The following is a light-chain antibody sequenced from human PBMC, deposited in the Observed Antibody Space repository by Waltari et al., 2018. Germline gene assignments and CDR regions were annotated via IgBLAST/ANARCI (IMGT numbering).Light chain of an antibody. V-gene: IGKV2-30*02. CDR3: MQGTHWPWT. CDR1: QSLVHSDGNTY. CDR2: RVS. J-gene: IGKJ1*01. Sequence: DVVLTQSPLSLPVTLGQLASISCRSSQSLVHSDGNTYLNWFQQRPGQSPRRLFYRVSKQYSGVPDRCSGSGSGTDFTLKISRVEGEDVGVYYCMQGTHWPWTFGKGTKVEI.